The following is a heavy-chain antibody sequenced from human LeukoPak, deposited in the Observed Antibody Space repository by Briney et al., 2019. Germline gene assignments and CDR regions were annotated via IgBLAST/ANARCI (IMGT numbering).Heavy chain of an antibody. V-gene: IGHV4-4*07. Sequence: SETLSLTCTVSGVSISSHYWGWIRQPAGKGLEWIGHIYISGSTNYNPSLKSRVSMSVDTSEKQFSLNLNSVTAEDTAVYYCARGGGFGYSYGSGDGMDVWGQGTTVTVSS. D-gene: IGHD5-18*01. CDR3: ARGGGFGYSYGSGDGMDV. CDR2: IYISGST. J-gene: IGHJ6*02. CDR1: GVSISSHY.